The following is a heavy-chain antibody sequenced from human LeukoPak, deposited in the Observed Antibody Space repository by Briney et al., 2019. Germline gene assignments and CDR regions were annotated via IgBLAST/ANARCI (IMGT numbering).Heavy chain of an antibody. J-gene: IGHJ6*04. CDR1: GGSFSGYY. V-gene: IGHV4-34*01. CDR2: INHSGST. Sequence: SETLSLTCAVYGGSFSGYYWSWIRQPPGKGLEWIGEINHSGSTNYNPSLKSRVTISVDASKNQFFLKLSSVTAADTAVYYCARGKAAAGRYYYYGMDVWGKGTTVTVSS. D-gene: IGHD6-13*01. CDR3: ARGKAAAGRYYYYGMDV.